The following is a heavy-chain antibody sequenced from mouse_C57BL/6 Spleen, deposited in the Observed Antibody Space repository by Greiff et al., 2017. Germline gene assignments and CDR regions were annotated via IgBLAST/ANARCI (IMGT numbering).Heavy chain of an antibody. Sequence: VQLQQPGAELVKPGASVKLSCKASGYTFTSYWMQWVKQRPGQGLEWIGEIDPSDSYTNYNQKFKGKATLTVDTSSSTAYMQLSSLTSEDSAVYYCARMKGGYDAMDYWGQGTSVTVSS. D-gene: IGHD3-2*02. CDR3: ARMKGGYDAMDY. V-gene: IGHV1-50*01. CDR1: GYTFTSYW. CDR2: IDPSDSYT. J-gene: IGHJ4*01.